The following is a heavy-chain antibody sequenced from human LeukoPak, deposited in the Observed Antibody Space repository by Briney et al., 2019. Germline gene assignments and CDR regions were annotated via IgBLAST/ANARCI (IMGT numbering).Heavy chain of an antibody. V-gene: IGHV4-34*01. CDR1: GGSFSGYY. D-gene: IGHD1/OR15-1a*01. Sequence: PSETLSLTCAVYGGSFSGYYWSWIRQPPGKGLEWIGEINHSGSTNYNPSLKSRVTISVDTSKNQFSLKLSSVTAADTAVYYCARWLVTGSTPWGFDIWGQGTMVTVSS. CDR2: INHSGST. CDR3: ARWLVTGSTPWGFDI. J-gene: IGHJ3*02.